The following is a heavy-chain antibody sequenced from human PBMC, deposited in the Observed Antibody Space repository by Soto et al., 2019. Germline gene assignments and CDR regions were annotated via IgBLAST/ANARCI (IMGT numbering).Heavy chain of an antibody. V-gene: IGHV4-34*01. Sequence: SETLSLTCAVSGGSFSGYIWTWIRQTPGKGLQWIGQINHIGSSIFNPSLKNRVTISTMSNNKFSLELSSVTAADTAVYYCTRGLFSGSSYSGSWYYFDSWGQGTMVTVSS. J-gene: IGHJ4*02. CDR1: GGSFSGYI. CDR2: INHIGSS. CDR3: TRGLFSGSSYSGSWYYFDS. D-gene: IGHD1-26*01.